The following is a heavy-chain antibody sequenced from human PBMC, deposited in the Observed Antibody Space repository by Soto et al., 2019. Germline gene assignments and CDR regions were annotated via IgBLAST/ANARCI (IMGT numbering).Heavy chain of an antibody. V-gene: IGHV1-18*01. J-gene: IGHJ1*01. CDR2: ISAYNGNT. CDR1: GYTFTSYG. Sequence: GASVKVSCKASGYTFTSYGISWVRQAPGQGLEWMGWISAYNGNTNYAQKLQGRVTMTTDTSTSTAYMELRSLRSDDTAVYYCARGPYCSGGSCSLAEYFQHWGQGTLVTVSS. D-gene: IGHD2-15*01. CDR3: ARGPYCSGGSCSLAEYFQH.